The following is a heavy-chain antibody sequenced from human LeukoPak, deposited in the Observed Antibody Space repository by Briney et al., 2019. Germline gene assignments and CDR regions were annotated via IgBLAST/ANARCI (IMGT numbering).Heavy chain of an antibody. V-gene: IGHV4-4*02. J-gene: IGHJ3*02. Sequence: SETLSLTCAVSGGSISSSNWWSWVRQPPGKGLEWIGEIYHSGSTNYNPSLKSRVTISVDRSKNQFSLKLSSVTAADTAVYYCARATSETRYGRQADAFDIWGQGTMVTVSS. D-gene: IGHD5-18*01. CDR3: ARATSETRYGRQADAFDI. CDR2: IYHSGST. CDR1: GGSISSSNW.